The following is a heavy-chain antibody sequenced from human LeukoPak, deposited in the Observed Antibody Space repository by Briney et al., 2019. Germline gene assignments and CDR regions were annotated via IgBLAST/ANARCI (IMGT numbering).Heavy chain of an antibody. Sequence: PGGSLRLSCAAPGFTFTDYWMHWVRQAPGKGLVWVSRINSDGTSTGYADSVKGRFTISRDNAKNTLYLQMNSLRAEDTAVCYCARDYRSYYQYWGQGALVTVSS. CDR1: GFTFTDYW. CDR2: INSDGTST. D-gene: IGHD1-26*01. V-gene: IGHV3-74*01. CDR3: ARDYRSYYQY. J-gene: IGHJ4*02.